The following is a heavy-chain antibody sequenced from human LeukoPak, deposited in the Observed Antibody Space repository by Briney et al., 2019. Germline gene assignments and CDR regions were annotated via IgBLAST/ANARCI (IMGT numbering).Heavy chain of an antibody. V-gene: IGHV3-20*04. Sequence: PGGSLRLSCAAPGFTFDDYGMSWVRQAPGKGLEWVSGINWNGGSTGYADSVKGRFTISRDNAKNSLYLQMNSLRAEDTALYYCARIYYYDSSGSSFDYWGQGTLVTVSS. D-gene: IGHD3-22*01. CDR2: INWNGGST. J-gene: IGHJ4*02. CDR3: ARIYYYDSSGSSFDY. CDR1: GFTFDDYG.